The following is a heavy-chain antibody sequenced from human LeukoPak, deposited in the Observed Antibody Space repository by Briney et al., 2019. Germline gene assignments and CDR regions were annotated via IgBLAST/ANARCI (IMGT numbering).Heavy chain of an antibody. Sequence: ASVKVSCKASGYTFTSYGISWVRQAPGQGLEWMGWVSPNSGNTGYAQKFQGRVTMTRDTSISTVYMELSSLRSEDTAVYYCARGVGYCSGGNCYGVGSSDYWGQGTLVTVSS. D-gene: IGHD2-15*01. CDR1: GYTFTSYG. V-gene: IGHV1-8*02. CDR2: VSPNSGNT. J-gene: IGHJ4*02. CDR3: ARGVGYCSGGNCYGVGSSDY.